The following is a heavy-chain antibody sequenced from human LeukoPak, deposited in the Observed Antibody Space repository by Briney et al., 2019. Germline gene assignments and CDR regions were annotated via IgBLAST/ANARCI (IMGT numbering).Heavy chain of an antibody. CDR1: GFTFSSYG. CDR2: ISYDGSNK. D-gene: IGHD4-17*01. V-gene: IGHV3-30*03. J-gene: IGHJ4*02. Sequence: GGSLRLSCAASGFTFSSYGMHWVRQAPGKGLEWVAVISYDGSNKYYADSVKGRFTISRDNSKNALYLQMNSLRAEDTAVYYCARATVTIDYWGQGTLVTVSS. CDR3: ARATVTIDY.